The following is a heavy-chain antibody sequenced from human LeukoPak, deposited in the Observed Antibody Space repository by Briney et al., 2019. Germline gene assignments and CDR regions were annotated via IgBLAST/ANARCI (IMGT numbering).Heavy chain of an antibody. CDR1: GLTFIGCYD. Sequence: GGSLRLPCAASGLTFIGCYDMHWVRQAPGKGVECVALIWCDGSKKYYADSVKGRFTISRDNSQKTLYLQMNSLRAEDTAVYYCAGYNGMEVWGEGNTVTVSS. D-gene: IGHD6-13*01. J-gene: IGHJ6*04. V-gene: IGHV3-33*08. CDR3: AGYNGMEV. CDR2: IWCDGSKK.